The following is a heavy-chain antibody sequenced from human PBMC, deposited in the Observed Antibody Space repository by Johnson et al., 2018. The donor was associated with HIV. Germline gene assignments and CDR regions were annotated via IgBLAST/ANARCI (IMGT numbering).Heavy chain of an antibody. V-gene: IGHV3-11*04. J-gene: IGHJ3*02. CDR1: GFTFNDYY. CDR2: ISSSGSAI. D-gene: IGHD3-9*01. CDR3: ARSEVRYFDWSYQRGAFDI. Sequence: QVQLVESGGGLVKPGGSLRLSCTASGFTFNDYYMTWVRQAPGEGLEWVSYISSSGSAIYYADSVTGRFTMSRDNAKNSMFLQMNSLRAEDTAVYYCARSEVRYFDWSYQRGAFDIWGQGTMVTVSS.